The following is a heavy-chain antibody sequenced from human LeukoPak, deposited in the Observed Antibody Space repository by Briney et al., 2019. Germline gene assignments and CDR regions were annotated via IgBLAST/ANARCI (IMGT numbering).Heavy chain of an antibody. CDR1: GGPINSESYH. V-gene: IGHV4-61*02. D-gene: IGHD3-22*01. CDR3: ASTYYYDSSAYNYYHYMNV. Sequence: KTSETLSLPCTVSGGPINSESYHWRGIRPPAGKGLEWIGRIYVSGSTNYNPSLKSRLNISVHTPENQLSLTVRSVPPAHAAVFYCASTYYYDSSAYNYYHYMNVGRKGTTVT. CDR2: IYVSGST. J-gene: IGHJ6*03.